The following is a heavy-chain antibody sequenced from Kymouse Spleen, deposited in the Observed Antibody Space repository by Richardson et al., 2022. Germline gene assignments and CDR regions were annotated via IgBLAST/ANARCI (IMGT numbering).Heavy chain of an antibody. CDR2: INHSGST. V-gene: IGHV4-34*01. CDR1: GGSFSGYY. Sequence: QVQLQQWGAGLLKPSETLSLTCAVYGGSFSGYYWSWIRQPPGKGLEWIGEINHSGSTNYNPSLKSRVTISVDTSKNQFSLKLSSVTAADTAVYYCARGWYYGSGSYYYYYYGMDVWGQGTTVTVSS. CDR3: ARGWYYGSGSYYYYYYGMDV. J-gene: IGHJ6*02. D-gene: IGHD3-10*01.